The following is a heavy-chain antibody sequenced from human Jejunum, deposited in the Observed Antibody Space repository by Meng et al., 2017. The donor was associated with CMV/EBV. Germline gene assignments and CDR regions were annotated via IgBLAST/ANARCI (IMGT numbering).Heavy chain of an antibody. J-gene: IGHJ5*02. V-gene: IGHV4-39*01. Sequence: LPCTVSGGSISSSIHYWTWIRQPPGRGLELIGSGSTYYNPSLKSRVTISVDTSKNQFSLMLTSVTAADTAVYYCVDYSSSYGWFDPWGQGTLVTVSS. CDR2: GST. CDR3: VDYSSSYGWFDP. D-gene: IGHD6-6*01. CDR1: GGSISSSIHY.